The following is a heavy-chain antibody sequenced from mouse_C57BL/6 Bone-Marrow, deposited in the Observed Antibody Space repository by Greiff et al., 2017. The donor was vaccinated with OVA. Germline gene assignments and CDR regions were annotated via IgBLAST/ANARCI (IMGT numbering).Heavy chain of an antibody. Sequence: VKLVESGPELVKPGASVKISCKASGYTFTDYYINWVKQRPGQGLEWIGWIFPGSGSTYYNEKFKGKATLTVDKSSSTAYMLLSSLTSEDSAVYFCAKRGSTRWYFDVWGTGTTVTVSS. J-gene: IGHJ1*03. CDR1: GYTFTDYY. V-gene: IGHV1-75*01. D-gene: IGHD2-1*01. CDR3: AKRGSTRWYFDV. CDR2: IFPGSGST.